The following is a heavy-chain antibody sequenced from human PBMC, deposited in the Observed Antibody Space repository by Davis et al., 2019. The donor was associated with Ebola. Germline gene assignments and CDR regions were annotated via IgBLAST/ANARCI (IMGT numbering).Heavy chain of an antibody. D-gene: IGHD2-15*01. CDR3: AKAYCSGGSCYDY. J-gene: IGHJ4*02. CDR1: GFTFDDYA. Sequence: SLKISCAASGFTFDDYAMHWVRQAPGKGLEWVSGISWNSGSIGYADSVKGRFTISRDNAKNSLYLQMNSLRAEDTALYYCAKAYCSGGSCYDYWGQGTLVTVSS. CDR2: ISWNSGSI. V-gene: IGHV3-9*01.